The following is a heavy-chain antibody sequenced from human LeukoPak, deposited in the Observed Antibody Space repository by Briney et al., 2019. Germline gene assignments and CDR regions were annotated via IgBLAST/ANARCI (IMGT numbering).Heavy chain of an antibody. CDR1: GYTFTGNH. Sequence: GASVKVSCAASGYTFTGNHMHWLRQPPGQGLEWMGWINPNSGGTNYAQKFQGRVIMTRDTSISTTYMELSRLGSDDTAVYYCARGGSTDSIHSCGGNCYFLDYWGQGTLVTVSS. CDR3: ARGGSTDSIHSCGGNCYFLDY. CDR2: INPNSGGT. J-gene: IGHJ4*02. V-gene: IGHV1-2*02. D-gene: IGHD2-21*02.